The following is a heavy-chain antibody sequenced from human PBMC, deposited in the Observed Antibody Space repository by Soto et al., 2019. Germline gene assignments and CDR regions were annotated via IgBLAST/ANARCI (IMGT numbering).Heavy chain of an antibody. CDR3: ARDLALAGNY. J-gene: IGHJ4*02. D-gene: IGHD6-19*01. CDR2: ISSTSTYT. CDR1: GFTFRSYV. Sequence: GGSLRLSCAASGFTFRSYVMNWVRQTQEKGLEWVSSISSTSTYTHYADSVKGRFTISRDNANNSLFLQMNSLRAEDTAIYYCARDLALAGNYWSQGALVTVSS. V-gene: IGHV3-21*01.